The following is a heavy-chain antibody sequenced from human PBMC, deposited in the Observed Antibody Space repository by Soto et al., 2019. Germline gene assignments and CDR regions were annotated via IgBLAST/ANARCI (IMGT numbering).Heavy chain of an antibody. CDR3: ARERYRGSSWEFDY. CDR1: GGSISSYY. V-gene: IGHV4-59*01. J-gene: IGHJ4*02. Sequence: SETLSLTCTVPGGSISSYYWSWIRQPPGKGLEWIGYIYYSGSTNYNPSLKSRVTISVDTSKNQFSLKLSSVTAADTAVYYCARERYRGSSWEFDYWGQGTLVTVSS. CDR2: IYYSGST. D-gene: IGHD6-13*01.